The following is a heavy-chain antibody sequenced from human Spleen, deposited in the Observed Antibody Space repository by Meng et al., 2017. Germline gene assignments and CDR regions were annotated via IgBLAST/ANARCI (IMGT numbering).Heavy chain of an antibody. V-gene: IGHV4-31*03. CDR3: ARSPPTMGTDFDY. CDR2: IYYSSTT. D-gene: IGHD3-10*01. J-gene: IGHJ4*02. Sequence: QVPLLESGPGPVKPTQTVALTCSVSGGSNSSAGTYSSWIGQVRRKPLAWMGYIYYSSTTSSHSSCKIRVTVSVNTTKNQFTLKLISVTAAGTDVYSCARSPPTMGTDFDYWRQGTLVTVSS. CDR1: GGSNSSAGTY.